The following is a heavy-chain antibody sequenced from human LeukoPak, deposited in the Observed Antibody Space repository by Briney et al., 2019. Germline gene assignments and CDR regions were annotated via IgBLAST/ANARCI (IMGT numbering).Heavy chain of an antibody. CDR2: IYPGDSDT. V-gene: IGHV5-51*01. CDR3: ARQSRQYCSGGSCYSGSDY. CDR1: GYSFTSYW. J-gene: IGHJ4*02. Sequence: GESLKISCKGSGYSFTSYWIGWVRQMPGKGLEWMGIIYPGDSDTRYSPSLQGQVTISADKSISTAYLQWSRLKASDTAMYYCARQSRQYCSGGSCYSGSDYWGQGTLVTVSS. D-gene: IGHD2-15*01.